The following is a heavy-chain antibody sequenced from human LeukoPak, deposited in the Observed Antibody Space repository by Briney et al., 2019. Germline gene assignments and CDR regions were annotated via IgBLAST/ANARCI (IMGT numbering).Heavy chain of an antibody. CDR1: GFTFNSQN. Sequence: GGSLRLSCAASGFTFNSQNMNWVRQSPGQGLDWVAFIRTDGDDKYYADSVEGRFTISRDNSENKLYLQMNSLRPEDTAIYYCVKNGWLDDWGLGTLVIVSS. CDR3: VKNGWLDD. J-gene: IGHJ5*02. V-gene: IGHV3-30*02. CDR2: IRTDGDDK. D-gene: IGHD2-8*01.